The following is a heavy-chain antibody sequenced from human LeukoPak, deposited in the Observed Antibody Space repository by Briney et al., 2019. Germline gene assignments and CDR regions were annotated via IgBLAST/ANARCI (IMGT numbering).Heavy chain of an antibody. CDR3: AKDIWDGYNLFVGFDY. D-gene: IGHD5-24*01. CDR1: GFTFDDYA. J-gene: IGHJ4*02. V-gene: IGHV3-9*01. CDR2: ISWISGSI. Sequence: GGSLRLSCAASGFTFDDYAMHWVRHAPGKGLERVSGISWISGSIGYADSVKGRFTISRDNAKNSLYLQMNSLRAEDTALYYCAKDIWDGYNLFVGFDYWGQGTLVTVSS.